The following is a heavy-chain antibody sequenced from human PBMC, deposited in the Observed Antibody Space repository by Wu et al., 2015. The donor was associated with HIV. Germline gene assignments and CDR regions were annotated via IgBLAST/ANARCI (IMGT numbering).Heavy chain of an antibody. D-gene: IGHD3-10*01. CDR2: IIPIFGTA. V-gene: IGHV1-69*08. Sequence: QVHLVQSEAEMKKPGSSVKVSCKASGGTFSSYIINWVRQAPGQGLEWMGRIIPIFGTANYAQTFQDRVTITADKSTSTAYMQLSSLRSEDTAVYYCARKGSGSWDYWGQGTLVTVSS. J-gene: IGHJ4*02. CDR3: ARKGSGSWDY. CDR1: GGTFSSYI.